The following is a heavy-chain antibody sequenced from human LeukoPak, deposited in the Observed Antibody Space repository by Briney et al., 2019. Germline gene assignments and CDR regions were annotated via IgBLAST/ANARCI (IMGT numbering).Heavy chain of an antibody. J-gene: IGHJ6*02. CDR1: GGPISSGDYY. Sequence: SETLSLTCTVSGGPISSGDYYWSWSRQPPGKGLEWIVDIYYSGSIYYNPSLKSRVTISVDTSKNQFSLKLSSVTAADTAVYYCARWGSSTSLYYYGMDVWGQGTTVTVSS. CDR3: ARWGSSTSLYYYGMDV. CDR2: IYYSGSI. V-gene: IGHV4-30-4*01. D-gene: IGHD2-2*01.